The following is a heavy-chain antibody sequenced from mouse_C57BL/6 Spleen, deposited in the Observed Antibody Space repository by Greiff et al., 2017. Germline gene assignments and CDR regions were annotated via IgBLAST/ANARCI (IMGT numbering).Heavy chain of an antibody. J-gene: IGHJ1*03. CDR1: GYTFTSYW. CDR2: IDPSDSYT. Sequence: QVQLQQPGAELVKPGASVKLSCKASGYTFTSYWMQWVKQRPGQGLEWIGEIDPSDSYTNYNQKFKGKATLTVDTSSSTAYTQLSSLTSGDSAVYYCARYATYFDVWGTGTTVTVSS. CDR3: ARYATYFDV. D-gene: IGHD1-1*01. V-gene: IGHV1-50*01.